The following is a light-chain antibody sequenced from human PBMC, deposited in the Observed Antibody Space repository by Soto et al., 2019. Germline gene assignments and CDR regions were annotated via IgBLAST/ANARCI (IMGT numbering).Light chain of an antibody. V-gene: IGLV2-14*01. J-gene: IGLJ3*02. CDR2: EVS. Sequence: QSALTQPASVSGSPGQSITISCTGTSSDVGGYNYVSWYQQHPGKAPKFLIYEVSNRPSGVPNRFSGSKSGNTASLTISGLQGEDEADYYCSSYRGNRLFWVFGGGTKLTVL. CDR1: SSDVGGYNY. CDR3: SSYRGNRLFWV.